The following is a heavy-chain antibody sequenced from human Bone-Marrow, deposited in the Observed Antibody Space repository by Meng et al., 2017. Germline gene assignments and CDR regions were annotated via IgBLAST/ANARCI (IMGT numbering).Heavy chain of an antibody. Sequence: QPQESGPGLVKPSGTLSLTCAVLGASISSSHWWGWVRQPPGKGLEWIGEIYHDGSTNYTPSLKSRVTISVDKSKNQFSLKLSSVTAADTAVYYCARAAYDIWSGYAPWGQGSLVTVSS. D-gene: IGHD3-3*01. CDR2: IYHDGST. J-gene: IGHJ5*02. CDR3: ARAAYDIWSGYAP. CDR1: GASISSSHW. V-gene: IGHV4-4*02.